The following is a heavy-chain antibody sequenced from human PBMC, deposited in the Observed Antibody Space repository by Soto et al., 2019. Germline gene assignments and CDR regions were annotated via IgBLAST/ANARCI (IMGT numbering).Heavy chain of an antibody. J-gene: IGHJ4*02. CDR3: AKTVGFCSGTTCYALMDY. D-gene: IGHD2-2*01. Sequence: PGGSLRLSCAASGFTFRSYGMHWVRQAPGKGLEWVAVISYDGSNKYYVDSVKGRFTISRDNSKNTLYLQMNSLRAEDTAVYYCAKTVGFCSGTTCYALMDYWGQGTLVTVSS. CDR1: GFTFRSYG. CDR2: ISYDGSNK. V-gene: IGHV3-30*18.